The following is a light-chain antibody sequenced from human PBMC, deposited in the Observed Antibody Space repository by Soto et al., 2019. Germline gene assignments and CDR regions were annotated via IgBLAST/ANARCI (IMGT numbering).Light chain of an antibody. V-gene: IGLV8-61*01. J-gene: IGLJ2*01. CDR2: NTN. Sequence: QTVVTQEPSFSVSPGGTVTLTCGLSSGSVSTTCYPSWYQQTPGQAPRTLIYNTNTRSSGVPDRFSGSILGNKAALTITGAQADDESDYYCLLYMGRGIVVFGGGTKLTGL. CDR1: SGSVSTTCY. CDR3: LLYMGRGIVV.